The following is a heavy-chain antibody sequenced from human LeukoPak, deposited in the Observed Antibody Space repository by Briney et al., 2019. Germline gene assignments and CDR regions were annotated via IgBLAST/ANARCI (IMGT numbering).Heavy chain of an antibody. CDR1: GGSITSYY. CDR2: INHSGST. J-gene: IGHJ4*02. CDR3: VRAKYDYIRHGPFDY. Sequence: SETLSLTCTVSGGSITSYYWSWIRQPPGKGLEWIGEINHSGSTNYNPSLKSRVTISEDTSKNQFSLKLSSVTAADTAVYYCVRAKYDYIRHGPFDYWGQGTLVTVSS. V-gene: IGHV4-34*01. D-gene: IGHD3-16*01.